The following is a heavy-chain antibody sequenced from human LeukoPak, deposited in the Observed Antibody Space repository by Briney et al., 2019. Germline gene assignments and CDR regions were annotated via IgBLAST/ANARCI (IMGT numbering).Heavy chain of an antibody. D-gene: IGHD4/OR15-4a*01. CDR3: AKKSPDYNWFDP. V-gene: IGHV3-30*18. J-gene: IGHJ5*02. CDR2: ISYDGSNK. CDR1: GFTFSSYG. Sequence: PGRSLRLSCAASGFTFSSYGMHWVRQAPGKGLEWEAVISYDGSNKYYADSVKGRFTISRDNSKNTLYLQMNSLRAEDTAVYYCAKKSPDYNWFDPWGQGTLVTVSS.